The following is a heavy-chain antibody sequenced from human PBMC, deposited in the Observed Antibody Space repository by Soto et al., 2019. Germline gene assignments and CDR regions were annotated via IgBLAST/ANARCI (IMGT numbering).Heavy chain of an antibody. Sequence: QVQLQESGPGLVKPSQTLSLTCTVSGGSISSGDYYWSWIRQPPGKGLEWIGYIYYSGSTYYNTSLKSRVTISVDTSKNQFSLNLSSVTAADTAVYYCARTSSSSGTYAFDIWGQGTMVTVSS. CDR3: ARTSSSSGTYAFDI. D-gene: IGHD6-6*01. CDR1: GGSISSGDYY. CDR2: IYYSGST. V-gene: IGHV4-30-4*01. J-gene: IGHJ3*02.